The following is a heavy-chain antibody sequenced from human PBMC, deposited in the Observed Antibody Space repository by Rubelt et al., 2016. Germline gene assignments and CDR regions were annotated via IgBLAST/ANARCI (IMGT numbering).Heavy chain of an antibody. D-gene: IGHD6-13*01. J-gene: IGHJ3*02. CDR3: ASPAPRVGSSWYLSAFEI. CDR2: IYPGDSDT. Sequence: IGWVRQMPGKCLEWMGIIYPGDSDTRYSPSFQVQVTISADKSISTAYLQWSSLKASDTAMYYCASPAPRVGSSWYLSAFEIWGQGTMVTVSS. V-gene: IGHV5-51*01.